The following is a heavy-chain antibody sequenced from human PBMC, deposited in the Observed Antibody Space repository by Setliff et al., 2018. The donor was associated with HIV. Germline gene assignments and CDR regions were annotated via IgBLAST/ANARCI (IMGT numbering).Heavy chain of an antibody. CDR2: IHYNGRT. CDR3: ARYTSKLDWFDP. D-gene: IGHD2-2*02. V-gene: IGHV4-39*01. Sequence: SETLSLTCTVSGDSITNDDYYWGWIRQPPGKGLEWIAIIHYNGRTHYDPSLKSRVTIFVDTSKTQFYLKLRSVTASDTAVYYCARYTSKLDWFDPWGQGTLVTVSS. CDR1: GDSITNDDYY. J-gene: IGHJ5*02.